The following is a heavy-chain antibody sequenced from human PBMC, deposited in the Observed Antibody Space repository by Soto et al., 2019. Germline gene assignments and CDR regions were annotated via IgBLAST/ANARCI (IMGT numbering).Heavy chain of an antibody. CDR3: ANLVVPDY. CDR2: IKEDGSEK. V-gene: IGHV3-7*03. J-gene: IGHJ4*02. D-gene: IGHD3-22*01. CDR1: GFTFSSYS. Sequence: GVSLRLSCSASGFTFSSYSMHWVRQAPGKGLEWVANIKEDGSEKYYVDFVKGRFIISRDNAKNSLYLQMNSLRAEDTALYYCANLVVPDYWGKGILVTASS.